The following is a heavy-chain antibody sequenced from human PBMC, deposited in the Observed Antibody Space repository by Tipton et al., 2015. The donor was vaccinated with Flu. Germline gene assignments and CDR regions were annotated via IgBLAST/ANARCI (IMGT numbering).Heavy chain of an antibody. Sequence: SLRLSCAASGFSVTNNYVTWVRQAPGKGLEWVSVIYTAGRTKSADSLRDRFTVSRDISKNMVHLQMNNLRVDDTAMYYCARDMGRGYGEWDSWGQGTLVTVSS. V-gene: IGHV3-53*01. J-gene: IGHJ4*02. D-gene: IGHD3-10*01. CDR2: IYTAGRT. CDR1: GFSVTNNY. CDR3: ARDMGRGYGEWDS.